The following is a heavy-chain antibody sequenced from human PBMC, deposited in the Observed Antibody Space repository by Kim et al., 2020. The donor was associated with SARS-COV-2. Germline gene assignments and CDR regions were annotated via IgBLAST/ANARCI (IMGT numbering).Heavy chain of an antibody. D-gene: IGHD6-19*01. CDR2: ISSSSSYI. Sequence: GGSLRLSCAASGFTFSSYSMNWVRQAPGKGLEWVSSISSSSSYIYYADSVKGRFTISRDNAKNSLYLQMNSLRAEDTAVYYCARADEGGIAVAPPFDYWGQGTLVTVSS. CDR3: ARADEGGIAVAPPFDY. CDR1: GFTFSSYS. J-gene: IGHJ4*02. V-gene: IGHV3-21*01.